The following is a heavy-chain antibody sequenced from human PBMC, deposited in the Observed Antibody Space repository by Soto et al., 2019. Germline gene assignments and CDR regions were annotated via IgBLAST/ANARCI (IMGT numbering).Heavy chain of an antibody. J-gene: IGHJ4*02. CDR1: GASTVSHYH. CDR2: IFNSGTT. D-gene: IGHD1-26*01. V-gene: IGHV4-31*02. CDR3: ALALGPTTGLDY. Sequence: QVQLQESGPGLVKPSQTLSLTCSVSGASTVSHYHWTWIRQPPGKGLEWMGYIFNSGTTFYNPSRTSRLSTYMDTSGKHFSLELRTVTAADTAVYYCALALGPTTGLDYWGQGTLVTVSS.